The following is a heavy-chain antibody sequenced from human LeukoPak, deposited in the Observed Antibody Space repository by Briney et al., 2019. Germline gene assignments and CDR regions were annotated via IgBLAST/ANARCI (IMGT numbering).Heavy chain of an antibody. V-gene: IGHV4-34*01. CDR1: GGSFSGYY. J-gene: IGHJ2*01. CDR2: INHSGST. CDR3: ARLRLPLSVTTPRINWYFDP. Sequence: PSETLSLTCAVYGGSFSGYYWSWIRQPPGKGLEWIGEINHSGSTNYNPSLKSRVTISVDTSKNQFSLKLSSVTAADTAVYYCARLRLPLSVTTPRINWYFDPWGRGTLVTVSS. D-gene: IGHD4-17*01.